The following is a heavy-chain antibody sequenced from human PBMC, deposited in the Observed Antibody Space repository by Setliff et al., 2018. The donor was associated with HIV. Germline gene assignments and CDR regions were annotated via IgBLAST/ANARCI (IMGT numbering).Heavy chain of an antibody. J-gene: IGHJ4*02. CDR3: AREVYGGNSRPFDY. CDR2: TYYDGKT. D-gene: IGHD4-17*01. Sequence: PSETLSLTCSVSGGSITSYFWHWIRQPPGKGLEWIGYTYYDGKTDYNPSLKSRGTISVDTSKNQFSLKLTSVTAADTAVYYCAREVYGGNSRPFDYWGQGTPVTVSS. CDR1: GGSITSYF. V-gene: IGHV4-59*01.